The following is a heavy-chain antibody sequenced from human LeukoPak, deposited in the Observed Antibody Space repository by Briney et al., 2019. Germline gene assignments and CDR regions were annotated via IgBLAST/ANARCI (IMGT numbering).Heavy chain of an antibody. J-gene: IGHJ6*03. D-gene: IGHD6-13*01. CDR3: ARNREQLGFYYYYYYMDV. V-gene: IGHV3-7*01. CDR2: IKQDGSEK. Sequence: GGSLRLSCAASGFTFSSYWMSWVSQAPGKGLEWVANIKQDGSEKYYVDSVKGRFTISRDNAKNSLYLQMNSLRAEDTAVYYCARNREQLGFYYYYYYMDVWGKGTTVTVSS. CDR1: GFTFSSYW.